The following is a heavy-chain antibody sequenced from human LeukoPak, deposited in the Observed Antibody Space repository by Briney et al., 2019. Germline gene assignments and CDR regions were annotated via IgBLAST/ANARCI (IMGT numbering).Heavy chain of an antibody. D-gene: IGHD1-1*01. CDR1: GFTFSDYT. V-gene: IGHV3-21*01. Sequence: GGSLRLSCAASGFTFSDYTVSWVRQAPGKGLEWVSSITPRGDYIYYADSLKGRFTISRDNAKNSLYLQMSSLRAEDTAVYYCVRHRTASDYWGQGALVTVSS. CDR2: ITPRGDYI. J-gene: IGHJ4*02. CDR3: VRHRTASDY.